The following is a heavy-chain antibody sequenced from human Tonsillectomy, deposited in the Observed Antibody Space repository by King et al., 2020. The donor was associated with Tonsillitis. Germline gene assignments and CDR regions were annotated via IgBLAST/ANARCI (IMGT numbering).Heavy chain of an antibody. Sequence: QLQESGPGLVKPSETLSLTCIVSGGSLSSSSYYWGWIRQPPGKGLEWIGSLFYSGSTYYNPSLRSRVTISVDTPKNQFSLRLTSVTAADTAVYYCASRTYYYDTSAYFLDYWGQGTLVTVSS. CDR1: GGSLSSSSYY. D-gene: IGHD3-22*01. V-gene: IGHV4-39*01. CDR2: LFYSGST. CDR3: ASRTYYYDTSAYFLDY. J-gene: IGHJ4*02.